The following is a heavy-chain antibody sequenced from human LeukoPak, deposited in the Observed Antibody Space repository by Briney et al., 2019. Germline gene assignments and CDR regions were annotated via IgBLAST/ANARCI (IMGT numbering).Heavy chain of an antibody. CDR2: IYYSGST. CDR1: GGSISSYY. V-gene: IGHV4-59*01. Sequence: SETLSLTCTVSGGSISSYYWSWIRQPPGKGLEWIGYIYYSGSTNYNPSLKSRVTISVDTSKNQFSLRLSSVTAADTAVYYCARGPCSGGSCYYYYYGMDVWGQGTTVTVSS. CDR3: ARGPCSGGSCYYYYYGMDV. D-gene: IGHD2-15*01. J-gene: IGHJ6*02.